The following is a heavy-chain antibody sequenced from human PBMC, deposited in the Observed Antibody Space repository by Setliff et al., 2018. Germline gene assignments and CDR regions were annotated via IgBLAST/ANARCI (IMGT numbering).Heavy chain of an antibody. CDR1: GFTFSNYW. V-gene: IGHV3-7*03. J-gene: IGHJ4*02. Sequence: PGGSLRLSCAASGFTFSNYWMNWVRQAPGKGLEWVANIKQDGTNKYYVDSVKGRFTISRDNAKNSLYLQMNSLRAEDTALYYCAREVWNIYDNDNSWSGYSDHWGQGTLVTVSS. D-gene: IGHD3-3*01. CDR3: AREVWNIYDNDNSWSGYSDH. CDR2: IKQDGTNK.